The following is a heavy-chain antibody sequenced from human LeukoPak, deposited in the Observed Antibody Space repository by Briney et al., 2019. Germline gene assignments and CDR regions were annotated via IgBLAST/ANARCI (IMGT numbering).Heavy chain of an antibody. CDR2: IGWSSRDM. CDR3: VRGDSRDY. V-gene: IGHV3-21*01. D-gene: IGHD3-22*01. J-gene: IGHJ4*02. Sequence: GGSLRLSCAASGFSFSTSTMNWVRQASGKGLEWISSIGWSSRDMYYADSVRGRFTISRDNAKNSLFLTMNSLRVEDTSVYYCVRGDSRDYWGQGTLVTVSS. CDR1: GFSFSTST.